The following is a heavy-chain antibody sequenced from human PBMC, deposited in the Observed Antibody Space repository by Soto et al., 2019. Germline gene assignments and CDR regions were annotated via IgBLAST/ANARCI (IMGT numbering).Heavy chain of an antibody. J-gene: IGHJ4*02. D-gene: IGHD2-15*01. CDR3: AKERRGPYCSGGICYSPDY. Sequence: EVQLWESGGGLVQPGGSLRLSCAVSGFTFSSHVMSWVRRAPGKGLEWVSAISGTGGTYYADSVKGRFTISRDNSKNALYLQMNNLRDDDTAVYYCAKERRGPYCSGGICYSPDYWGQGTLVIVSS. CDR2: ISGTGGT. CDR1: GFTFSSHV. V-gene: IGHV3-23*01.